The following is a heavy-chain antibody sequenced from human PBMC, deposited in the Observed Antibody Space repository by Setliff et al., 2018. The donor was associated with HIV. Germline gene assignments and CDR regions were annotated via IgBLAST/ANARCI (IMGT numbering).Heavy chain of an antibody. CDR2: VRPGDSDT. Sequence: LKISCRTSGYTFATYHIDWVRQMPGKGLEWMGKVRPGDSDTRYNPSFQGQVTISADKSINTACLQWSSLRASDTAMYYCATRLVGYSGYNYWGQGTLVTVSS. CDR1: GYTFATYH. V-gene: IGHV5-51*01. D-gene: IGHD5-12*01. CDR3: ATRLVGYSGYNY. J-gene: IGHJ4*02.